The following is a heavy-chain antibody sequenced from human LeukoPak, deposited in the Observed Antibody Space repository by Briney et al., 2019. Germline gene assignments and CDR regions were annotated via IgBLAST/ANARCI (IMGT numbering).Heavy chain of an antibody. Sequence: SGTLSLTCAVYGGSFSGYYWSWIRQPPGKGLEWIGYIYCSGSTNYNPSLKSRVTISVDTSKNQFSLKLSSVTAADTAVYYCARAISYFDYWGQGTLVTVSS. CDR3: ARAISYFDY. D-gene: IGHD3-3*01. V-gene: IGHV4-59*01. CDR2: IYCSGST. J-gene: IGHJ4*02. CDR1: GGSFSGYY.